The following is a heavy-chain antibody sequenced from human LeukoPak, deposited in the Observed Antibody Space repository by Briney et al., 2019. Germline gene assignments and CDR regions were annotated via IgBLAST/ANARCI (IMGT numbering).Heavy chain of an antibody. J-gene: IGHJ6*03. D-gene: IGHD6-13*01. V-gene: IGHV4-59*01. CDR1: GGSISSYY. Sequence: SETLSLTCTVSGGSISSYYWSWIRQPPGKGLEWIGYIYYSGSTNYNPSLKSRVTISVDTSKNQFSLKLSSVTAADTAVYYCARARIAAAGTGYYYYMDVWGKGTTVTVS. CDR3: ARARIAAAGTGYYYYMDV. CDR2: IYYSGST.